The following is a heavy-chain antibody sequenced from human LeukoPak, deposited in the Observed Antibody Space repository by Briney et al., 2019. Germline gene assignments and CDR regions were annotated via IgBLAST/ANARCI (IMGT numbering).Heavy chain of an antibody. Sequence: SQTLSLTCSVSGDSLSSGDYDWSWIRQPPGKGQEWIGYIYSSGSTYYNPSLKSRVTISVDTSKNQFSLKLSSLTATETAVDYYSRDGNSMVRGYAFENWGQGTMVTVSS. V-gene: IGHV4-30-4*01. J-gene: IGHJ3*02. D-gene: IGHD3-10*01. CDR1: GDSLSSGDYD. CDR2: IYSSGST. CDR3: SRDGNSMVRGYAFEN.